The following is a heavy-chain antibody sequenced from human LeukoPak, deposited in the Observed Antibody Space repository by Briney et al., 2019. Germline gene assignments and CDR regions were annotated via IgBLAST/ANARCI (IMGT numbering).Heavy chain of an antibody. V-gene: IGHV4-34*01. CDR1: GGSFSGYY. CDR2: INHSGST. Sequence: SAPLSLTCAVSGGSFSGYYWSWIRQPPGKGLEWIGEINHSGSTNYNPSLKSRVTISVDTSKNQFSLKLSSVTAADTAVYYCARGWLGIVDYWGQGTLVTVSS. CDR3: ARGWLGIVDY. D-gene: IGHD6-19*01. J-gene: IGHJ4*02.